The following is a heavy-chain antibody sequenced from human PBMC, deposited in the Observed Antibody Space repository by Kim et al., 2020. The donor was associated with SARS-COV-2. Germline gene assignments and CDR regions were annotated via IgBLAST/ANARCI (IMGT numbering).Heavy chain of an antibody. J-gene: IGHJ3*01. CDR2: IYFSAGAST. CDR3: ARGGVTMIPSR. V-gene: IGHV4-31*02. Sequence: SGGSITNGFSWSWIRQRPGKGLEWLGHIYFSAGASTFYNPSLKSRLTLSIDPPNNQLSLKLTSVTDADTAVYYCARGGVTMIPSRWGPGTLITVSS. D-gene: IGHD3-22*01. CDR1: GGSITNGFS.